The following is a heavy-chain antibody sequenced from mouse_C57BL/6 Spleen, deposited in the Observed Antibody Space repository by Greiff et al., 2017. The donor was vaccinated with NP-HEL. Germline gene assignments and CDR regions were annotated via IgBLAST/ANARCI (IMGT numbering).Heavy chain of an antibody. CDR2: IDPANGNT. CDR1: GFNIKNTY. V-gene: IGHV14-3*01. Sequence: EVQLQQSVAELVRPGASVKLSCTASGFNIKNTYMHWVKQRPEQGLEWIGRIDPANGNTKYAPKFQGKATLTADTSSNTAYLQLISLTSEDTAIYYCALITTVVATEVDYWGQGTSVTVSS. J-gene: IGHJ4*01. D-gene: IGHD1-1*01. CDR3: ALITTVVATEVDY.